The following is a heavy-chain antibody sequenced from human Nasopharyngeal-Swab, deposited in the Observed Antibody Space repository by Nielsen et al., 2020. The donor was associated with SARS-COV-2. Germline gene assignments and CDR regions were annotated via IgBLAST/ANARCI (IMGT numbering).Heavy chain of an antibody. Sequence: VRQMPGKGLEWVSVIYSGGSTYYADSVKGRFTISRDNSKNTLYLQMNSLRAEDTAVYYCARDQGYYDFWSGYPGGMDVWGQGTTVTVSS. CDR3: ARDQGYYDFWSGYPGGMDV. V-gene: IGHV3-53*01. J-gene: IGHJ6*02. D-gene: IGHD3-3*01. CDR2: IYSGGST.